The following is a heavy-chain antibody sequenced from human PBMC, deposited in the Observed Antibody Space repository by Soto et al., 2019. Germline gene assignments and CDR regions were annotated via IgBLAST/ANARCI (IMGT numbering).Heavy chain of an antibody. J-gene: IGHJ4*02. Sequence: GGSLRLSCAASGFTFSSYSMNWVRQAPGKGLEWVSSISSSSSYIYYADSVKGRFTISRDNAKNSLYLQMNSLRAEDTAVYYCARDGGITGTTGFDYWGQGTLVTVSS. V-gene: IGHV3-21*01. CDR1: GFTFSSYS. CDR3: ARDGGITGTTGFDY. D-gene: IGHD1-20*01. CDR2: ISSSSSYI.